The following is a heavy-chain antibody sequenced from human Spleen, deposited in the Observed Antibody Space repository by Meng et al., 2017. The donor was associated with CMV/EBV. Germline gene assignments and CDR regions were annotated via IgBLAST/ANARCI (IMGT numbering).Heavy chain of an antibody. J-gene: IGHJ4*02. CDR2: INPNSGNT. Sequence: ASVKVSCKTSGYTFTGYYMHWARQAPGQGLEWMGCINPNSGNTGYAQKFQGRVTITRNTSISTAYMELSSLRSEDTAVYYCANSLGYWGQGTLVTVSS. CDR1: GYTFTGYY. V-gene: IGHV1-8*03. D-gene: IGHD3-16*01. CDR3: ANSLGY.